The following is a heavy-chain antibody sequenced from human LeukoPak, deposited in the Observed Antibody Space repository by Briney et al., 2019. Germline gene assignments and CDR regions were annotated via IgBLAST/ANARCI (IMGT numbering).Heavy chain of an antibody. V-gene: IGHV3-30*04. D-gene: IGHD3-10*01. CDR2: ISHDVKTT. Sequence: GGSLRLSCVASGFSFSDSVLHWVRQAPGKGRVWVAVISHDVKTTYYADSAKGRFTISRDNSRNTVFLQMNRLRPEDTAVYDCVKEAYYGWGSSPTFYFDYWGQGTRVTVSS. CDR3: VKEAYYGWGSSPTFYFDY. CDR1: GFSFSDSV. J-gene: IGHJ4*02.